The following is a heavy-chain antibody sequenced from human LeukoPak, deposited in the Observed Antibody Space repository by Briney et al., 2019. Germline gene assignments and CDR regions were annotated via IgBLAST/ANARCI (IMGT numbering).Heavy chain of an antibody. CDR3: ARLSSGYPYFFDY. D-gene: IGHD3-22*01. CDR1: GGSISSYY. Sequence: SETLSLTCTVSGGSISSYYWSWIRQAPGKGLEWIGYIYTSGSTYYNPSLKSRVTISVDTSKNQFSLKLTSVTAADTAVYYCARLSSGYPYFFDYWGQGTQVNVSS. CDR2: IYTSGST. J-gene: IGHJ4*02. V-gene: IGHV4-4*09.